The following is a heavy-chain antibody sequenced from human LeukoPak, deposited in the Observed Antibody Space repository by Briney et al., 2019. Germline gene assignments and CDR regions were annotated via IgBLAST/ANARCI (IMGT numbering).Heavy chain of an antibody. CDR2: IRGSGGST. D-gene: IGHD6-19*01. J-gene: IGHJ6*02. CDR3: AKDLMGQWLSPYYYGMDV. V-gene: IGHV3-23*01. CDR1: GFTFSSYA. Sequence: PGGSLRLSCAASGFTFSSYAMIWVRQAPGKGLEWVSAIRGSGGSTYYADSVKDRFTISRDNSKNTLYLQMNSLRAEDTAVYYCAKDLMGQWLSPYYYGMDVWGQGTTVTVSS.